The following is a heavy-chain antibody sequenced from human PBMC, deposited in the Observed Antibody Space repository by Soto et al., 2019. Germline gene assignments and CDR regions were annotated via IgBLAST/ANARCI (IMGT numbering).Heavy chain of an antibody. CDR2: ISYDGSDK. D-gene: IGHD2-15*01. CDR1: GFTFSSYG. CDR3: AKDVESSLQR. Sequence: QVQLVESGGGVVQPGRSLRLSCAASGFTFSSYGMHWVRQAPGKGLEWVAVISYDGSDKSYADSVKGRFTISRDNSKNTLCLQLNSLRAEDTAVYYCAKDVESSLQRWGKGTLITVSS. J-gene: IGHJ1*01. V-gene: IGHV3-30*18.